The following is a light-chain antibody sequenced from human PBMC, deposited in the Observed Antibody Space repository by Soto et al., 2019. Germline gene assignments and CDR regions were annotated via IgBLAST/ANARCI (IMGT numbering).Light chain of an antibody. Sequence: DIQMTQSPSSLSASVGDRVTITCRASQGISNYLAWYQQKPGKVPKLLIYAASILRTGVTSRFSGSGSGTDFTLTISSLQPEDVANYYCEKYNSAYTFGQGTELEIK. CDR3: EKYNSAYT. J-gene: IGKJ2*01. CDR2: AAS. CDR1: QGISNY. V-gene: IGKV1-27*01.